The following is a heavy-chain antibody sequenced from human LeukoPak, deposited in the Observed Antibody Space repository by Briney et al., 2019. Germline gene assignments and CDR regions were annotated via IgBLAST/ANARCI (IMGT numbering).Heavy chain of an antibody. J-gene: IGHJ5*02. D-gene: IGHD2-2*01. CDR1: GGSISSYY. CDR2: IYYSGST. CDR3: ARARGGYCSSTSCLFDP. Sequence: SETLSLTCTVSGGSISSYYWSWIRQPPGKGLEWIGYIYYSGSTNYNPSLKNRVAISVDTSKNQFSLKLSSVTAADTAVYYCARARGGYCSSTSCLFDPWGQGTLVTVSS. V-gene: IGHV4-59*01.